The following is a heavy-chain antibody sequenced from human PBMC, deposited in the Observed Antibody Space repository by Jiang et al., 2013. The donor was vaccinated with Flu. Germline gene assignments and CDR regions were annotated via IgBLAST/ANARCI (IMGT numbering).Heavy chain of an antibody. CDR1: GFTFSDYY. CDR2: ISSSGSTI. V-gene: IGHV3-11*01. D-gene: IGHD3-10*01. Sequence: KPGGSLRLSCAASGFTFSDYYMSWIRQAPGKGLEWVSYISSSGSTIYYADSVKGRFTISRDNAKNSLYLQMNSLRAEDTAVYYCARVGSYYGSGSYEDWFDPWGQGTLVTVSS. J-gene: IGHJ5*02. CDR3: ARVGSYYGSGSYEDWFDP.